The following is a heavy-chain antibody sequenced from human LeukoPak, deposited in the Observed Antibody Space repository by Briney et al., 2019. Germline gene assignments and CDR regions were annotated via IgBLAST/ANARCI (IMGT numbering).Heavy chain of an antibody. V-gene: IGHV4-38-2*02. Sequence: SETLSLTCAVSGYSISSGYYWGWIRQPPGKGLEWIGSIYHSGSTYYNPSLKSRVTISVDTSKNQFSLKLSSVTAADTAVYYCARDNFGVVTTTFPFDYWGQGTLVTASS. J-gene: IGHJ4*02. CDR1: GYSISSGYY. D-gene: IGHD3-3*01. CDR2: IYHSGST. CDR3: ARDNFGVVTTTFPFDY.